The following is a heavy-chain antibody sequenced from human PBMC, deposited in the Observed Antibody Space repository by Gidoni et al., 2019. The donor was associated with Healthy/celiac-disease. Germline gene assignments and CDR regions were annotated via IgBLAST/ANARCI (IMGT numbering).Heavy chain of an antibody. CDR2: INPNSGGT. J-gene: IGHJ4*02. V-gene: IGHV1-2*02. CDR1: GYTFTGYY. Sequence: QVQLVQSGAEVKKPGASVKVSCKASGYTFTGYYMHWVRPAPGQGLEWMGWINPNSGGTNYAQKFQGRVTMTRDTSISTAYMELSRLRSDDTAVYYCARFRVLRYFDWLPGYWGQGTLVTVSS. D-gene: IGHD3-9*01. CDR3: ARFRVLRYFDWLPGY.